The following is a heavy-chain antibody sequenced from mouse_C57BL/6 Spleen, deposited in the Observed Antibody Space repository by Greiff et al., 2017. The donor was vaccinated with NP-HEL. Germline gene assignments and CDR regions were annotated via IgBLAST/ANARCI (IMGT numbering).Heavy chain of an antibody. CDR1: GFTFSDYG. Sequence: VQLKESGGGLVKPGGSLKLSCAASGFTFSDYGMHWVRQAPEKGLAWVAYISSGSSTIYYADTVKGRFTISRDNAKNTLCLQMTSLRSEDTAMYYCAKEYFDVWGTGTTVTVSS. CDR2: ISSGSSTI. CDR3: AKEYFDV. J-gene: IGHJ1*03. V-gene: IGHV5-17*01.